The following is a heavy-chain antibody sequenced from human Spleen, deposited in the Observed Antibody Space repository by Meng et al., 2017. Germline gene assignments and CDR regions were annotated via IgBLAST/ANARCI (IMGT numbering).Heavy chain of an antibody. CDR2: INHSGST. V-gene: IGHV4-34*01. J-gene: IGHJ4*02. CDR3: ARGPTTMAHDFDY. CDR1: GGSFSDYY. Sequence: QVTLQKWGAGLLNPSETLSLPYVVCGGSFSDYYWSGIRQPPGKGLEWIGEINHSGSTNYNPSLESRATISVDTSQNNLSLKLSSVTAADSAVYYCARGPTTMAHDFDYWGQGTLVTVSS. D-gene: IGHD4-11*01.